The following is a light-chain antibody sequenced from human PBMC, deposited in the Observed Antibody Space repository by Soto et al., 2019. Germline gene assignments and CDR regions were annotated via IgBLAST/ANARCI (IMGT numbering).Light chain of an antibody. V-gene: IGKV1-33*01. CDR3: QQYDNLPRT. Sequence: DIRMTQSPSSLSASVGDRVTITCQASQDISNYLNWYQQKPGKAPKLLIYDASNLETGVPSRFSGSGSGTDFTFTISSLQPEDIVTYYCQQYDNLPRTFGPGTKLDI. CDR1: QDISNY. CDR2: DAS. J-gene: IGKJ3*01.